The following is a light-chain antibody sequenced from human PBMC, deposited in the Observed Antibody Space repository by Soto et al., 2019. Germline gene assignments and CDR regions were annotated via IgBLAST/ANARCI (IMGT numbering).Light chain of an antibody. V-gene: IGLV2-8*01. CDR3: SSYAGSWRV. J-gene: IGLJ2*01. CDR2: EVS. CDR1: SSDVGGYNY. Sequence: QSALTQPPSASGSPGQSVTISCTGTSSDVGGYNYVSWYQQHPGKAPKLMIYEVSKRPSGVPDRFSGSKSGNTASLTVSGLQAEDEADYYCSSYAGSWRVFGGGTKVTVL.